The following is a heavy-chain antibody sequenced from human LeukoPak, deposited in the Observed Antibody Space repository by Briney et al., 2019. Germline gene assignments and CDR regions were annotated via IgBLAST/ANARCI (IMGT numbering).Heavy chain of an antibody. CDR2: ISSSSSTI. J-gene: IGHJ4*02. CDR1: VFTYSLYS. CDR3: AREGAVAGRGPVFDY. V-gene: IGHV3-48*02. Sequence: TGGSLRLSCAASVFTYSLYSMNCVRQSPGRGLEGVSYISSSSSTIYYADSVKRRLTISRDNAKNSLYLQMNSLREEDTAVYYCAREGAVAGRGPVFDYWGQGTLVTVSS. D-gene: IGHD6-19*01.